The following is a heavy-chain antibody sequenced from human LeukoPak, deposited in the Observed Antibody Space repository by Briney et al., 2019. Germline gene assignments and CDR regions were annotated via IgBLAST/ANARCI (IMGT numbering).Heavy chain of an antibody. D-gene: IGHD1-7*01. Sequence: SETPSLTCTVSGGSISSGDYYWSWIRQPPGKGLEWIGYIYYSGSTYYNPSLKSRVTISVDTSKNQFSLKLSSVTAADTAVYYCARDHRITGTTDWGQGTLVTVSS. J-gene: IGHJ4*02. V-gene: IGHV4-30-4*01. CDR3: ARDHRITGTTD. CDR2: IYYSGST. CDR1: GGSISSGDYY.